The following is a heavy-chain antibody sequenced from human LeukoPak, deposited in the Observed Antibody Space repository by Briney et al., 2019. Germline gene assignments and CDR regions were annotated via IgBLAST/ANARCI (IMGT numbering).Heavy chain of an antibody. CDR1: GGSFSGYY. J-gene: IGHJ4*02. CDR3: ARGWYSSSWYRS. V-gene: IGHV4-34*01. D-gene: IGHD6-13*01. CDR2: INHSGST. Sequence: PSETLPLTCAVYGGSFSGYYWSWIRQPPGKGLEWIGEINHSGSTNYNPSLKSRVTISVDTSKNQFSLKLSSVTAADTAVYYCARGWYSSSWYRSWGQGTLVTVSS.